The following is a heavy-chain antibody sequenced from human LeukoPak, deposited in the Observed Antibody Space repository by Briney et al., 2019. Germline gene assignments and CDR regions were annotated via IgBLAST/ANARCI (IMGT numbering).Heavy chain of an antibody. J-gene: IGHJ6*03. V-gene: IGHV3-7*01. CDR2: IKQDGSEK. D-gene: IGHD3-3*01. CDR3: ARDAADYDFWSGYYAYYYYMDV. Sequence: GGSLRLSCAASGFTFSSYWMSWVRQAPGKGLEWVANIKQDGSEKYYVDSVKGRFTISRDNDQNSLYLQMNSLRAEDTAVYYCARDAADYDFWSGYYAYYYYMDVWGKGTTVTVSS. CDR1: GFTFSSYW.